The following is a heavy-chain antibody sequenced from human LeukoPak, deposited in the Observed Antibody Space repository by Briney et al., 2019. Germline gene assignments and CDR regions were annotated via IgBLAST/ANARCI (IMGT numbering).Heavy chain of an antibody. Sequence: GGSLRLSCAASGFTFSSSTMNWVRQAPGKGLEWVSFISSSSSTIYYADSVKGRFTISRDNVKNSLYLQMNSLRVEDTAVYYCARSSGYYYMDVWGKGTTVTVSS. V-gene: IGHV3-48*01. CDR3: ARSSGYYYMDV. CDR2: ISSSSSTI. D-gene: IGHD3-10*01. J-gene: IGHJ6*03. CDR1: GFTFSSST.